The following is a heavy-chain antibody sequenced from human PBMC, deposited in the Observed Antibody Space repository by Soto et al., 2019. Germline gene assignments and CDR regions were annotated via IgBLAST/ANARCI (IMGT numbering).Heavy chain of an antibody. D-gene: IGHD6-19*01. Sequence: QVQLVESGGGVVQPGRSLRLSCAASGFTFSSYGMHWVRQAPGKGLEWVAVISYDGSNKYYADSVKGRFTISRDNSKNTLYLQMNSLRAEDTAVYYCAKGGSSRGWSFQHWGQGTLVTVSS. CDR2: ISYDGSNK. CDR1: GFTFSSYG. J-gene: IGHJ1*01. CDR3: AKGGSSRGWSFQH. V-gene: IGHV3-30*18.